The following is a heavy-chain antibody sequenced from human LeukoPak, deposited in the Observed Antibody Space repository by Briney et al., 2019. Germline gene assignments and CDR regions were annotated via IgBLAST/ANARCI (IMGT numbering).Heavy chain of an antibody. CDR1: GGSISSGDYY. V-gene: IGHV4-30-4*02. D-gene: IGHD2/OR15-2a*01. Sequence: SETLSLTCTVSGGSISSGDYYWSWIRQPPGKGLEWIGYIYYSGRTYYNPSLKSRVTISVDMSKNQFSLRLTSVTAADTAVYYYARKNDFEIWGQGTLVTVSS. J-gene: IGHJ3*02. CDR3: ARKNDFEI. CDR2: IYYSGRT.